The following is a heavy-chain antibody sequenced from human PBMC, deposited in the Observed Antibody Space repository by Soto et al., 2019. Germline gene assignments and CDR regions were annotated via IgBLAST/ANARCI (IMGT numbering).Heavy chain of an antibody. J-gene: IGHJ4*02. CDR1: GFTFSSYW. CDR3: VRVQTYIGNYFDS. Sequence: EVQLVESGGGLVQPGGSLRLSCAASGFTFSSYWMHWVRQAPGKGLVWVARANDYGSATEYADSVKGRFTISRDNAKNTLYLQMNRLRAEDTAVYFCVRVQTYIGNYFDSWGQGTLVTVSS. D-gene: IGHD1-26*01. CDR2: ANDYGSAT. V-gene: IGHV3-74*01.